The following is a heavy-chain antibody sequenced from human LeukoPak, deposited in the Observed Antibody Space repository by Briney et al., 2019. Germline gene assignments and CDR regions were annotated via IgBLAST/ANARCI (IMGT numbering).Heavy chain of an antibody. CDR2: ISWDGGST. Sequence: GGSLRLSCAASGFTFDDYTMHWVRQAPGKGLEWVSLISWDGGSTYYADSVKGRFTISRDNSKNSLYLQMNSLRTEDTALYYCAKDGYGSGSDYYYYMDVWGKGTTVTISS. CDR3: AKDGYGSGSDYYYYMDV. D-gene: IGHD3-10*01. V-gene: IGHV3-43*01. J-gene: IGHJ6*03. CDR1: GFTFDDYT.